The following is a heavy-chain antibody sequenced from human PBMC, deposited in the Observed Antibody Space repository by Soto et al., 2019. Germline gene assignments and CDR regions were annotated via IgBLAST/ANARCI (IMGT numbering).Heavy chain of an antibody. Sequence: QVQLQESGPGLVKPSGTLSLTCAVFGGSISNSNWWTWVRQPPGKGLDWIGEIFHSGSTNYNSSLMGRLTMSVDKANNQFSLKLSSVTAADTAVYYCAHRPIVGAAIWGQGTLVTVSS. CDR1: GGSISNSNW. D-gene: IGHD1-26*01. CDR3: AHRPIVGAAI. J-gene: IGHJ4*02. CDR2: IFHSGST. V-gene: IGHV4-4*02.